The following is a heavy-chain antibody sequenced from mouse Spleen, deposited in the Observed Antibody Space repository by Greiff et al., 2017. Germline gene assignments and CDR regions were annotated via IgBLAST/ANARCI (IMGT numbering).Heavy chain of an antibody. CDR1: GFSFNTYA. V-gene: IGHV10-1*01. D-gene: IGHD2-12*01. Sequence: EVQVVESGGGLVQPKGSLKLSCAASGFSFNTYAINWVRQAPGKGLEWVARIRSKSNNYATYYADSVKDRFTISRDDSESMLYLQMNNLKTEDTAMYYCTECYAWFAYWGQGTLVTVSA. CDR2: IRSKSNNYAT. CDR3: TECYAWFAY. J-gene: IGHJ3*01.